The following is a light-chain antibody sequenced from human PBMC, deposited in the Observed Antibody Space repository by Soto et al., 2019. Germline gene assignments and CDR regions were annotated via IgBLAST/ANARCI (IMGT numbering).Light chain of an antibody. Sequence: DIQMTQSPSSLSASVGDRVTITCRASQGINFYLAWYQQKPGKAPKSLIYAATNVESGVPSRFSGSGSGTHFPLTINDLEPEEFATYFCQQYYTYPYTFGQGTKLEI. CDR1: QGINFY. CDR2: AAT. J-gene: IGKJ2*01. CDR3: QQYYTYPYT. V-gene: IGKV1-16*01.